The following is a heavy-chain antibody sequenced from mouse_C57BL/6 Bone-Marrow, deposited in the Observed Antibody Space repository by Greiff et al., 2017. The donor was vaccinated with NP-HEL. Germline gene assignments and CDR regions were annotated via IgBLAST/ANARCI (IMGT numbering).Heavy chain of an antibody. Sequence: QLVESGPGLVQPSQSLSITCTVSGFSLTSYGVHWVRQSPGKGLEWLGVIWSGGSTDYNAAFISRLSISKDNSKSQVFFKMNSLQADDTAIYYCARRMGITTDGFAYWGQGTLVTVSA. CDR2: IWSGGST. J-gene: IGHJ3*01. D-gene: IGHD2-4*01. CDR1: GFSLTSYG. CDR3: ARRMGITTDGFAY. V-gene: IGHV2-2*01.